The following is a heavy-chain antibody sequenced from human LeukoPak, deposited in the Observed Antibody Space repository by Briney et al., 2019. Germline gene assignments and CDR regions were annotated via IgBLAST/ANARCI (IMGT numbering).Heavy chain of an antibody. Sequence: SETLSLTCTVSGYSISSGYYWGWIRQPPGKGLERIGSIYRSGSTYYNPSLKSRVTISVDTSKNQFSLKLSSVTAADTAVYYCARLPNYDFWSGYYSGWFDPWGQGTLVTVSS. D-gene: IGHD3-3*01. CDR2: IYRSGST. CDR1: GYSISSGYY. J-gene: IGHJ5*02. V-gene: IGHV4-38-2*02. CDR3: ARLPNYDFWSGYYSGWFDP.